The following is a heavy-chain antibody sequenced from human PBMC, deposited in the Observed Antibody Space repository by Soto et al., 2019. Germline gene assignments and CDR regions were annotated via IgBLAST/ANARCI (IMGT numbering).Heavy chain of an antibody. CDR2: IRGFSPYT. V-gene: IGHV3-21*01. D-gene: IGHD3-10*01. CDR1: GFTFRTYT. Sequence: LRLSCISSGFTFRTYTMNWVRQAPGKGLEWVSGIRGFSPYTFYAESVKGRFTISRDNAKNSLYLQMDSLRAEDTAVYYCARDRGYDAHDYYYNAMDVWGQGTTVTVSS. CDR3: ARDRGYDAHDYYYNAMDV. J-gene: IGHJ6*02.